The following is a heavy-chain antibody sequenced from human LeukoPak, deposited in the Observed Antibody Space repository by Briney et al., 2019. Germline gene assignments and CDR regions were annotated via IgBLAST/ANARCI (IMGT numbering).Heavy chain of an antibody. J-gene: IGHJ4*02. CDR2: IHHSGTT. CDR3: ARGTGNSGGDYDY. Sequence: SETLSLTCTVSGYSISSGNYWGWIRQPPGKGLEWIGSIHHSGTTYYNPSLKSRLTISVDTSKNQFSLRLSSVTAADTAVFYCARGTGNSGGDYDYWGQGTLVTVSS. D-gene: IGHD4-23*01. CDR1: GYSISSGNY. V-gene: IGHV4-38-2*02.